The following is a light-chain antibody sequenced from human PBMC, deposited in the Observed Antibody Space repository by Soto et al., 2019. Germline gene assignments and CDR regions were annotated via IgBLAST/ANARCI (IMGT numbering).Light chain of an antibody. V-gene: IGLV1-40*01. J-gene: IGLJ2*01. Sequence: QPVLTQPPSVSGAPGQRVTISCTGSSSNIGAGYDVHWYQQLPGTAPKRLIYGNSNRPSGVPDRFSGSKSGTSASLAITGLQAEDEADYYRQSYDSSLSVVFGGGTKLTVL. CDR1: SSNIGAGYD. CDR3: QSYDSSLSVV. CDR2: GNS.